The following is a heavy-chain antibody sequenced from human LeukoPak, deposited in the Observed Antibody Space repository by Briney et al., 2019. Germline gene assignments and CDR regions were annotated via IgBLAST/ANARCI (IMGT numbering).Heavy chain of an antibody. J-gene: IGHJ4*02. Sequence: GGSLRLSCEGSAFIFSGHWMNWVRQTPGKGLEWVASIKEDGSERQYVDSVKGRFSISRDNAKNSLYLQMDSLRAEDTAMYYCARDHWSPPSYWGQGTLVTVSS. CDR3: ARDHWSPPSY. CDR2: IKEDGSER. D-gene: IGHD2-8*02. CDR1: AFIFSGHW. V-gene: IGHV3-7*01.